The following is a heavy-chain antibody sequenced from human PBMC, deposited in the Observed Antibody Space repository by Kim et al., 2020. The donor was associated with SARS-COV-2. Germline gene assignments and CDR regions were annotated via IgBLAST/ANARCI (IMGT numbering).Heavy chain of an antibody. Sequence: SETLSLTCTVSGGSISSYYWSWIRHPPGKGLEWIGYIYYSGSTNYNPSLKSRVTISVDTSKNQFSLKLSSVTAADTAVYYCARGGGYSSGWGIIDAFDIWGQGTMVTVSS. V-gene: IGHV4-59*01. CDR2: IYYSGST. J-gene: IGHJ3*02. CDR1: GGSISSYY. CDR3: ARGGGYSSGWGIIDAFDI. D-gene: IGHD6-19*01.